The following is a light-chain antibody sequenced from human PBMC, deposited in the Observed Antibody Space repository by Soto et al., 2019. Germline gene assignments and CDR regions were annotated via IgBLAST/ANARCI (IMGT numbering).Light chain of an antibody. Sequence: DIVLTQSPATLSLSPGERATLSCSASRSISNFLAWYQQKPVQPPRLLIYDASNRATDIPARFSGSGSWTNFTLTISSVEPDHFAVYYCQQRGYWYTFGQGTKLEIK. CDR3: QQRGYWYT. J-gene: IGKJ2*01. V-gene: IGKV3-11*01. CDR1: RSISNF. CDR2: DAS.